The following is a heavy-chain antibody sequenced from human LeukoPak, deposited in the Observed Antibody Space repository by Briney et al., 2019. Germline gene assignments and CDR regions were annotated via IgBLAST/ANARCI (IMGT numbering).Heavy chain of an antibody. Sequence: GGSLRPSCAASGFTFSSYAMHWVRQAPGKGLEWVAVISYDGSNKYYADSVKGRFTISRDNSKNTLYLQMNSLRAEDTAVYYCARDKWVAAAGLNWFDPWGQGTLVTVSS. CDR3: ARDKWVAAAGLNWFDP. J-gene: IGHJ5*02. CDR1: GFTFSSYA. CDR2: ISYDGSNK. D-gene: IGHD6-13*01. V-gene: IGHV3-30*04.